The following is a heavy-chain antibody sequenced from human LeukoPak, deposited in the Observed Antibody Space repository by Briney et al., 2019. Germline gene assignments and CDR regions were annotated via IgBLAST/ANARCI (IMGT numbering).Heavy chain of an antibody. CDR1: GYTFTSYY. J-gene: IGHJ5*02. CDR3: AGWRWLDGFDP. D-gene: IGHD5-24*01. CDR2: INPSGGST. Sequence: ASVKVSCKASGYTFTSYYMHWVRQAPGQGLEWMGIINPSGGSTSYAQKFQGRVTMTRDTSTSTVYMELSSLRSEDTAVYYCAGWRWLDGFDPWGQGTLVTVSS. V-gene: IGHV1-46*01.